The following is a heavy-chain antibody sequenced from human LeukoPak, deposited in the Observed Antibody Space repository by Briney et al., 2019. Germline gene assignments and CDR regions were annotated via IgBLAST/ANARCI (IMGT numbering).Heavy chain of an antibody. Sequence: PSETLSLTCTVSGGSINSYYWSWIRQPPGKGLEWIGYVDHSGSTSYNPSLKSRTSISVDTSKKQFSLRLTSVTAADTALYYCARDSIPNYEILTGYQNWYSDLWGRGTLVVVSS. CDR2: VDHSGST. J-gene: IGHJ2*01. V-gene: IGHV4-59*01. CDR1: GGSINSYY. CDR3: ARDSIPNYEILTGYQNWYSDL. D-gene: IGHD3-9*01.